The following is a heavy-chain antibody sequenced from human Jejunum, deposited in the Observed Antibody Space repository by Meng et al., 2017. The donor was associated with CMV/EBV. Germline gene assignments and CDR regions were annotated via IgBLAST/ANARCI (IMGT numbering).Heavy chain of an antibody. J-gene: IGHJ4*02. D-gene: IGHD2-15*01. V-gene: IGHV1-2*02. CDR2: IHPNTGAT. CDR3: ARGGWGNWNFEH. Sequence: SGFTLIDHFMHWVRQAPGQQGLEWMGWIHPNTGATHYAQKFQGRVTLTRDTSISTVFMELSSLTSDDTAVYYCARGGWGNWNFEHWGQGTLVTVSS. CDR1: GFTLIDHF.